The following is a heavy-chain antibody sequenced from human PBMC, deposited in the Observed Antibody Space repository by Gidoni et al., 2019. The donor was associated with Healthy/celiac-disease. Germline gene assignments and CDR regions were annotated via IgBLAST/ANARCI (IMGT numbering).Heavy chain of an antibody. CDR1: GYSISSGYY. J-gene: IGHJ6*03. V-gene: IGHV4-38-2*01. CDR3: ARGGTVLGGRYYYYYYMDV. CDR2: IYHSGST. D-gene: IGHD3-16*01. Sequence: QVQLQESGPGLVKPSETLSLTCAVSGYSISSGYYWGWIRQPPGKGLEWIGSIYHSGSTYYTPSLKSRVTISVYTSKNPFSRELGSVTAADTAVYYCARGGTVLGGRYYYYYYMDVWGKGTTVTVSS.